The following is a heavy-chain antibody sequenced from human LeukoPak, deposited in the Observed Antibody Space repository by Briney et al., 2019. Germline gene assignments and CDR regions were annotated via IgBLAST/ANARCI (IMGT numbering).Heavy chain of an antibody. V-gene: IGHV3-30-3*01. CDR2: ISYDGSNK. J-gene: IGHJ4*02. CDR1: GFTFSSYA. CDR3: ARKSGYSYGYLDY. Sequence: GGSLRLSCAASGFTFSSYAMHWVRQAPGKGLEWVAVISYDGSNKYYANSVKGRFTISRDNSKNTLYLQMNCLRAEDRAGYCCARKSGYSYGYLDYWGQGTLVTVSS. D-gene: IGHD5-18*01.